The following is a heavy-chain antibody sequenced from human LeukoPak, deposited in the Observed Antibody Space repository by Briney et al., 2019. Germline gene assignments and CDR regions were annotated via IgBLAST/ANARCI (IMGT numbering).Heavy chain of an antibody. CDR2: INPNSGGT. CDR1: GYTLTGYY. J-gene: IGHJ5*02. D-gene: IGHD2-2*01. V-gene: IGHV1-2*02. Sequence: ASVKVSCKASGYTLTGYYMHWVRQAPGQGLEWTGWINPNSGGTNYAQKFQGRVTMTRDTSISTAYMELSRLRSDDTAVYYCATTCSSTSCWPYNWFDPWGQGTLVTVSS. CDR3: ATTCSSTSCWPYNWFDP.